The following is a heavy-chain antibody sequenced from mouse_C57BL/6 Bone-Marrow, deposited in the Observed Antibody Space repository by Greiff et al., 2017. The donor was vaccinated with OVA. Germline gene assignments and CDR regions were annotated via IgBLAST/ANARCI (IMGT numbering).Heavy chain of an antibody. CDR2: INPYNGGT. V-gene: IGHV1-19*01. CDR3: AILYGSSYGYYAMDY. Sequence: EVQLQQSGPVLVKPGASVKMSCKASGYTFTDYYMNWVKQSHGKSLEWIGVINPYNGGTSYNQKFKGKATLTVDKSSSTAYMELNSLTSEDSAVYYCAILYGSSYGYYAMDYWGQGTSVTVSS. CDR1: GYTFTDYY. J-gene: IGHJ4*01. D-gene: IGHD1-1*01.